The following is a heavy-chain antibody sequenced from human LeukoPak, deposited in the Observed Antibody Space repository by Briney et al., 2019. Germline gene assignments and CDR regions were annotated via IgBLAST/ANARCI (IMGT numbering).Heavy chain of an antibody. CDR1: GYSISSGYY. J-gene: IGHJ4*02. CDR2: ILHSGST. CDR3: ARVVSMTMIVVIPLYFVY. D-gene: IGHD3-22*01. Sequence: SETLSLTCTVAGYSISSGYYWGWIRQPPGKGLEWIGNILHSGSTYYNPSLKSRVTISVDTSKNQFSLKLTSVTAADTAVYYCARVVSMTMIVVIPLYFVYWGQGTLVTVSS. V-gene: IGHV4-38-2*02.